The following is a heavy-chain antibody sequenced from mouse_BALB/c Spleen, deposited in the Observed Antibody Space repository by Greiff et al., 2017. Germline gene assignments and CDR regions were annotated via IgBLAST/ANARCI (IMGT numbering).Heavy chain of an antibody. J-gene: IGHJ4*01. CDR2: ISSGGSYT. CDR1: GFTFSSYA. D-gene: IGHD1-2*01. V-gene: IGHV5-9-4*01. Sequence: EVNVVESGGGLVKPGGSLKLSCAASGFTFSSYAMSWVRQSPEKRLEWVAEISSGGSYTYYPDTVTGRFTISRDNAKNTLYLEMSSLRAEDTAMYYCARREFITTATGAMDDWGQGTSVTGAS. CDR3: ARREFITTATGAMDD.